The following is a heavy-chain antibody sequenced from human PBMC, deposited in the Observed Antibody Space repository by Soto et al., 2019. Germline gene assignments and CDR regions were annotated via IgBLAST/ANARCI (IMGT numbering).Heavy chain of an antibody. CDR2: IIPILGIA. J-gene: IGHJ4*02. CDR3: ARRGYSYGAPFDY. Sequence: GASVKVSCKASGGTFSSYTISWVRQAPGQGLEWMGRIIPILGIANYAQKFQGRVTITADKSTSTAYMELSSLRSEDTAVYYCARRGYSYGAPFDYWGQGTLVTVS. V-gene: IGHV1-69*02. CDR1: GGTFSSYT. D-gene: IGHD5-18*01.